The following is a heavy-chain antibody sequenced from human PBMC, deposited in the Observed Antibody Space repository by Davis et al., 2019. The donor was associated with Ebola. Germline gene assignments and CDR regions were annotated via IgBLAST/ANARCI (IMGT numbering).Heavy chain of an antibody. D-gene: IGHD6-13*01. CDR2: INTNTGNP. J-gene: IGHJ4*02. CDR1: GYSFTTYA. CDR3: ARGIAAQLFDY. Sequence: ASVKVSCKASGYSFTTYAMNWVRQAPGQGLEWMGWINTNTGNPTYAQGFTGRFVFSLDTSVSTAYLQISSLKAEDTAVYYCARGIAAQLFDYWGQGTLVTVSS. V-gene: IGHV7-4-1*02.